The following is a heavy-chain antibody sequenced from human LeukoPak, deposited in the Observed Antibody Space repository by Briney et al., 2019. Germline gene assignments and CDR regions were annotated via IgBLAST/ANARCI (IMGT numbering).Heavy chain of an antibody. Sequence: SETLSLTCAVSGYSISSGYYWGWIRQPPGKGLEWIGSIYHSGSTYYNPSLKSRVTISVDTSKNQFSLKLSSVTAADTAVYYCAGAYDYVWGSYRYRDDWYFDLWGRGTLVTVSS. V-gene: IGHV4-38-2*01. CDR2: IYHSGST. D-gene: IGHD3-16*02. CDR1: GYSISSGYY. J-gene: IGHJ2*01. CDR3: AGAYDYVWGSYRYRDDWYFDL.